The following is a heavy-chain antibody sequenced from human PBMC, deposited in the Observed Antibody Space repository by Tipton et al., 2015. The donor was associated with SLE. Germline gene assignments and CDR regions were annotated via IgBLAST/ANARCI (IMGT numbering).Heavy chain of an antibody. J-gene: IGHJ4*02. CDR3: TRGFAAGSY. V-gene: IGHV3-48*01. D-gene: IGHD3-10*01. CDR1: GFTFSSYS. CDR2: ISSSSSTI. Sequence: SLRLSCAASGFTFSSYSMHWVRQAPGKGLEWVSYISSSSSTIYYADSVKGRFTISRDNAKNSLYLQMNSLRAEDTAVYYCTRGFAAGSYWGQGTLVTVPA.